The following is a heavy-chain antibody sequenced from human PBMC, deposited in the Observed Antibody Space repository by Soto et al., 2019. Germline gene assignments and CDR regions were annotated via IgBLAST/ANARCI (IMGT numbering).Heavy chain of an antibody. CDR2: VNPNSGNT. J-gene: IGHJ4*02. D-gene: IGHD6-19*01. CDR1: GYTFTNYD. Sequence: GASVKVSCKASGYTFTNYDINWVRQATGQGLAWVGWVNPNSGNTGYAQRFQGRVTMTSDTSIRTAYMELSALRSEDTAVYYCSRGGSGCDPDYWGQGTLVTVSS. CDR3: SRGGSGCDPDY. V-gene: IGHV1-8*01.